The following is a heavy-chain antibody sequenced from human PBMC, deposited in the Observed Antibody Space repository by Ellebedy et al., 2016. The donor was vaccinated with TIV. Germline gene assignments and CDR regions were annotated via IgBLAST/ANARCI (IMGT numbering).Heavy chain of an antibody. CDR3: ARQPYNFGAYYFDY. Sequence: MPSETLSLTCTVSGGSMFDLYWSRIRQPPGKGLEWIGYIFHSGGANYNPPLKSRVTMSVDSSKNQFSLRLSSLTAADTAMYYCARQPYNFGAYYFDYWGQGALVTVSS. J-gene: IGHJ4*02. D-gene: IGHD5-18*01. CDR2: IFHSGGA. CDR1: GGSMFDLY. V-gene: IGHV4-59*08.